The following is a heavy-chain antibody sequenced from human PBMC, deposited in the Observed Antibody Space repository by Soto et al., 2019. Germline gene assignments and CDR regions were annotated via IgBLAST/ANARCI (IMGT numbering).Heavy chain of an antibody. J-gene: IGHJ4*02. CDR1: GFTFSSCA. Sequence: GGSLRLSCAASGFTFSSCAMTWVRQAPGKGLEWVLCISGSGDTTYYADSVKGRFTISRDTSKNTVYLQMNSLRADDTAVYYCAKGHPGGSCYSGLDCWGQGTLVTVSS. CDR2: ISGSGDTT. CDR3: AKGHPGGSCYSGLDC. D-gene: IGHD2-15*01. V-gene: IGHV3-23*01.